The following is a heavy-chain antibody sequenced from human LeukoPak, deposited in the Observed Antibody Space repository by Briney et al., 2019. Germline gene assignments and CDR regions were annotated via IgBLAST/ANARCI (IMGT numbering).Heavy chain of an antibody. V-gene: IGHV3-7*01. Sequence: GGSLRLSCAASGFTFSSFWLSWVRQAPGRGLEWVANIKQDGSEKSYVDSEKGRFTISRDNAKNSLYLQMHSLGAEDTAVYYCATYSTGWYNAFDIWGQGTMVTVSS. CDR1: GFTFSSFW. D-gene: IGHD6-19*01. CDR2: IKQDGSEK. CDR3: ATYSTGWYNAFDI. J-gene: IGHJ3*02.